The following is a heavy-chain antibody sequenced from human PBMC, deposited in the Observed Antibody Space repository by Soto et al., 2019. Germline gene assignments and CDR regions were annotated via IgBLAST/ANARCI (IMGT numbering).Heavy chain of an antibody. V-gene: IGHV1-18*01. CDR3: ARHHGPTTSENGFDP. CDR2: ISTYSGDT. Sequence: QVHLVQSGVEVKTPGASVKVSCQASGYTFFTYDISWVRQAPGQGLEGMGWISTYSGDTKHAQKFQGRLTMTPDTSTTTAYLELRSLRSDDTAVYYCARHHGPTTSENGFDPWGQGTLVTVSS. D-gene: IGHD5-12*01. J-gene: IGHJ5*02. CDR1: GYTFFTYD.